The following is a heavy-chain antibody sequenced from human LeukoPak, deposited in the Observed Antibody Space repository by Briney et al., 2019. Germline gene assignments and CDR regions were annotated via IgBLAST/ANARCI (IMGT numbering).Heavy chain of an antibody. CDR3: ARAGYYDLYGLDV. J-gene: IGHJ6*02. Sequence: GGSLRLSCAASGFPFNTYSMHWVRQAPGKGLEWVAVIWYDGSNKYYADSVKGRFTISRDNSKNTLYLQMNSLRAEDTAVYYCARAGYYDLYGLDVWGQGTTVTVSS. V-gene: IGHV3-33*08. D-gene: IGHD3-22*01. CDR1: GFPFNTYS. CDR2: IWYDGSNK.